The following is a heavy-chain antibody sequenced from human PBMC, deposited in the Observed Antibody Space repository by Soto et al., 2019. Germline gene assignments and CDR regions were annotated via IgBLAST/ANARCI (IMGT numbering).Heavy chain of an antibody. CDR3: ARDPGVYCSGGSCYYLYYFDY. J-gene: IGHJ4*02. CDR1: GFTFSSYG. V-gene: IGHV3-33*01. D-gene: IGHD2-15*01. CDR2: IWYDGSNK. Sequence: QVQLVESGGGVVQPGRSLRLSCVASGFTFSSYGMHWVRQAPGKGLEWVAVIWYDGSNKYYADSVKGRFTISRDNSKNTLYLQMNSLRAEDTAVYYCARDPGVYCSGGSCYYLYYFDYWGQGTLVTVSS.